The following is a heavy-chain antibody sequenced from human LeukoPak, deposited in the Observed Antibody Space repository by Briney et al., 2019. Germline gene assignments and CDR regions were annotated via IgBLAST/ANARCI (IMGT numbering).Heavy chain of an antibody. CDR2: ISSSGSTL. CDR1: GFTFSDYY. Sequence: GGSLRLSCAASGFTFSDYYMSWIRQAPGKGLEWVSYISSSGSTLYYADSVKGRFTISRDNAKNSLYLQMNSLRAEDTAVYYCARGGRIVVVPAATLNNWFDPWGQGTLVTVSS. J-gene: IGHJ5*02. D-gene: IGHD2-2*01. V-gene: IGHV3-11*04. CDR3: ARGGRIVVVPAATLNNWFDP.